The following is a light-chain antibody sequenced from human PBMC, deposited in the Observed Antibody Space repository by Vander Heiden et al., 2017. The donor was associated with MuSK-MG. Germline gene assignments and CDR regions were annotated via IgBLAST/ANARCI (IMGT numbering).Light chain of an antibody. CDR2: WAS. J-gene: IGKJ1*01. CDR1: QSVLYNSSNKNY. V-gene: IGKV4-1*01. CDR3: QQYYSTPLT. Sequence: DIVMTQSPDSLAVSLGERATINCKSSQSVLYNSSNKNYLAWYQLKPGQPPSLLIYWASTRESGVPDRFSGSGSGTDFTLTISSLQAEDVAVYYCQQYYSTPLTFGQGTKVELK.